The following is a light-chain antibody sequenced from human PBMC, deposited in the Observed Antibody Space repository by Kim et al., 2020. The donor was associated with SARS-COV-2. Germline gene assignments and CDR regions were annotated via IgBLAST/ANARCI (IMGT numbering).Light chain of an antibody. Sequence: SVSPGERVTLSCRASRSVSNNLAWYQQKPGQAPRLLIYGASTRATDIPARFSGSGSGTEFTLTISSLQSEDDAVYYCQQYNDWWTFGQGTKVDIK. CDR3: QQYNDWWT. CDR1: RSVSNN. J-gene: IGKJ1*01. V-gene: IGKV3-15*01. CDR2: GAS.